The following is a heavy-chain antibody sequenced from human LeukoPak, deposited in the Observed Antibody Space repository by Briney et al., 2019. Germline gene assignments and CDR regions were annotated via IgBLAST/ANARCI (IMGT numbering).Heavy chain of an antibody. CDR1: GFTFSNFA. Sequence: GGSLRLSCAASGFTFSNFAMTWVRQASGKGLEWVSSIVGSSSTYYADSLKGRFTISRDNAKNSLYLQMNSLRAEDTAVYYCARIGAGSSRDYWGQGTLVTVSS. CDR3: ARIGAGSSRDY. CDR2: IVGSSST. J-gene: IGHJ4*02. V-gene: IGHV3-21*01. D-gene: IGHD6-13*01.